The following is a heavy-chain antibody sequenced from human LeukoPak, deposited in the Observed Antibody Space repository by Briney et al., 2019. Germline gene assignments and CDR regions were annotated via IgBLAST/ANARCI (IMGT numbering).Heavy chain of an antibody. D-gene: IGHD4-17*01. J-gene: IGHJ5*02. V-gene: IGHV2-5*02. CDR1: GFSLSTSGVG. CDR2: IYWDDDK. CDR3: AHRGRGDYFNNRFDP. Sequence: SGPTLVKPTQTLTLTCTFSGFSLSTSGVGVGWIRQPPGKALEWLALIYWDDDKRYSPSLKSRLTITKDTSKNQVVLTMTNMDPVGTATYYCAHRGRGDYFNNRFDPWGQGTLVTVSS.